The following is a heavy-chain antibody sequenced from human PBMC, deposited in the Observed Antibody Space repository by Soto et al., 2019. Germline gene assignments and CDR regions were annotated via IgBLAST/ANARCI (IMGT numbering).Heavy chain of an antibody. D-gene: IGHD5-12*01. CDR2: ISSSSSTI. CDR1: GFTFSSYS. J-gene: IGHJ4*02. V-gene: IGHV3-48*02. CDR3: ARPRVATTTGVDY. Sequence: GGSLRLSCAASGFTFSSYSMNWVRQAPGKGLEWVSYISSSSSTIYYADSVKGRFTISRDNAKNSLYLQMNSLRDKDTAVYYCARPRVATTTGVDYWGQGTLVTVSS.